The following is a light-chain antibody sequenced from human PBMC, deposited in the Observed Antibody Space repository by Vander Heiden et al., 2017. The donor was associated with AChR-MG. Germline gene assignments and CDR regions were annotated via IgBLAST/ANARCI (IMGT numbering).Light chain of an antibody. Sequence: SYELTQLPSVSVSPGQTARITCPGAALPKISAYLCQQKSGQAPVLVIYEDSKRPSGIPESFSGSTSGTMATLTISGAQVEDEADFYCYSTDTSGNHRVFGGGTKLTVL. J-gene: IGLJ3*02. CDR1: ALPKIS. CDR3: YSTDTSGNHRV. CDR2: EDS. V-gene: IGLV3-10*01.